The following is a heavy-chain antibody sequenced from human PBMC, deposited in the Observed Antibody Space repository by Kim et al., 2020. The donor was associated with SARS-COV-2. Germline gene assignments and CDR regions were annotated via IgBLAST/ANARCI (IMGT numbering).Heavy chain of an antibody. Sequence: ASVKVSCKASGYTFTAYYIHWVRQAPGLGLEWMGRTIPNSGGTDYAQRFQGRVTMTRDTSISTAHMELSRLRYEDTGVYYCARVYATGRHWYFDLWGRGTLVTVSS. D-gene: IGHD1-1*01. CDR2: TIPNSGGT. CDR3: ARVYATGRHWYFDL. J-gene: IGHJ2*01. CDR1: GYTFTAYY. V-gene: IGHV1-2*05.